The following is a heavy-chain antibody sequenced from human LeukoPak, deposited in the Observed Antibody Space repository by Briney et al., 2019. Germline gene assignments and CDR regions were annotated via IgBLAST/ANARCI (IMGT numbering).Heavy chain of an antibody. D-gene: IGHD2/OR15-2a*01. V-gene: IGHV1-2*02. J-gene: IGHJ4*02. CDR2: IKPDSGFT. CDR3: STEDKYCKTTTCDDY. CDR1: GYAFTVRY. Sequence: GASVKVSCKASGYAFTVRYMHWGRQVPGQGLEWMGFIKPDSGFTNYAEKFQDRVTMSRDTSITTVYMELSSLGSGDTALYYCSTEDKYCKTTTCDDYWGQGTLVTVSS.